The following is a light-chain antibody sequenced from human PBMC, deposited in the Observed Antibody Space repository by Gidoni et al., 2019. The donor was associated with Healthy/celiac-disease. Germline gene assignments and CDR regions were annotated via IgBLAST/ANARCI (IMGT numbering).Light chain of an antibody. CDR2: GAS. Sequence: EVVLAQSPATLSVSPGERATLSCRASQRVSSNLAWYQQKPGQAPRLLIYGASTRATGIPARFSGSGSGTDFTLTISSLQSEDFAVYYCQQYNNWPPITFGQGTRLEIK. CDR3: QQYNNWPPIT. J-gene: IGKJ5*01. V-gene: IGKV3-15*01. CDR1: QRVSSN.